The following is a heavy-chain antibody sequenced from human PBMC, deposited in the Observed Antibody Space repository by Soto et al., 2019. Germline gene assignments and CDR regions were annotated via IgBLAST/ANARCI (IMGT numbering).Heavy chain of an antibody. V-gene: IGHV1-3*01. Sequence: ASVKVSCKASGYTFTSYAMHWVRQAPGQRLEWMGWINAGNGNTKYSQKFQARVTITRDTSASTSYMQLSRLRSEDTAVYYCARDRGGYCSGGSCSEAWFDPWGQGTLVTV. J-gene: IGHJ5*02. D-gene: IGHD2-15*01. CDR3: ARDRGGYCSGGSCSEAWFDP. CDR2: INAGNGNT. CDR1: GYTFTSYA.